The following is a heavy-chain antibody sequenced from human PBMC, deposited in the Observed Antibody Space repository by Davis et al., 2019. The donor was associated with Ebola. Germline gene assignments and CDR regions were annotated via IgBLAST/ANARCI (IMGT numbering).Heavy chain of an antibody. J-gene: IGHJ4*02. D-gene: IGHD3-10*01. CDR2: IKQDGSEK. V-gene: IGHV3-7*03. Sequence: PGGSLRLSCAASGFTFSSYWMSWVRQAPGKGLEWVANIKQDGSEKYYVDSVKGRFTISRDDAKNSLYLQMNSLRAEDTAVYYCAKDPHYYGSGSYYNFDWGQGTLVTVSS. CDR3: AKDPHYYGSGSYYNFD. CDR1: GFTFSSYW.